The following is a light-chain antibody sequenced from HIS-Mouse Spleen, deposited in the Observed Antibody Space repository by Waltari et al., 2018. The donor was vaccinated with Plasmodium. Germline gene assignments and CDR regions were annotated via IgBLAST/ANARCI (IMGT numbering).Light chain of an antibody. V-gene: IGLV2-11*01. Sequence: QSALTQPRSVSGSPGQSVTISCTGTSSDVGGYNYVSWYQQHPGQAPKLMIYDVSKRPSGGPERFSGAKSGNTASLTISGLQAEDEADYYCCSYAGSYTWVFGGGTKLTVL. CDR1: SSDVGGYNY. J-gene: IGLJ3*02. CDR2: DVS. CDR3: CSYAGSYTWV.